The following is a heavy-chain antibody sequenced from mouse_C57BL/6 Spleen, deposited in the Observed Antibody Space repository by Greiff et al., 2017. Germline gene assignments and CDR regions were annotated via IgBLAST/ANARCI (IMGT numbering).Heavy chain of an antibody. Sequence: EVKLVESGAELVKPGASVKLSCTASGFNIKDYYMHWVKQRTEQGLEWIGRIDPEDGETKYAPKFQGKATITADSSSNTAYLQHSSLTSEDTAVYYCARHGYFDYWGQGTTLTVSS. CDR1: GFNIKDYY. J-gene: IGHJ2*01. CDR3: ARHGYFDY. CDR2: IDPEDGET. V-gene: IGHV14-2*01.